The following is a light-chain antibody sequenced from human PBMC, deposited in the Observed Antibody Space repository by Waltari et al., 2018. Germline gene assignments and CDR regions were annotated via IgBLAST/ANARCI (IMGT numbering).Light chain of an antibody. Sequence: QSALTQPASVSGSPGQSVSISCTGTSSDFGAYKHAPWYQQPPGKAPKPIIYDVSDRPSGVSDRFSGSKSGNTASLIISGLQAEDEADYYCSSYSSSTTRVFGGGTKLTVL. V-gene: IGLV2-14*03. J-gene: IGLJ3*02. CDR3: SSYSSSTTRV. CDR1: SSDFGAYKH. CDR2: DVS.